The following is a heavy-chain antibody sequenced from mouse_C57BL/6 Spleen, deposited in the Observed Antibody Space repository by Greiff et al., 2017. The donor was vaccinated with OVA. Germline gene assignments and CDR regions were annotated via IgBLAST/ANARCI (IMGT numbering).Heavy chain of an antibody. D-gene: IGHD1-1*01. Sequence: QVQLQQPGAELVMPGASVKLSCKASGYTFTSYWMHWVKQRPGQGLEWIGEIDPSDSYTNYNEKFKSKATLTVDTSSSTAYMQLSSLTSEDSAVYYCAREDYYGSSYPPFAYWGQGTLVTVSA. J-gene: IGHJ3*01. CDR2: IDPSDSYT. V-gene: IGHV1-69*01. CDR1: GYTFTSYW. CDR3: AREDYYGSSYPPFAY.